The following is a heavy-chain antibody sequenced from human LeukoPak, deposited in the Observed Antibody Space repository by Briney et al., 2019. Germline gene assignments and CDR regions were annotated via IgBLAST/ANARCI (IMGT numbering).Heavy chain of an antibody. V-gene: IGHV4-59*08. J-gene: IGHJ3*02. Sequence: SETLSLTCAVYGGSFSGYYWSWIRQPPGKGLEWIGYIYYSGSTNYNPSLKSRVTISVDTSKNQFSLKLSSVTAADTAVYYCARSGAGYCSSTSCYGAFDIWGQGTMVTVSS. CDR3: ARSGAGYCSSTSCYGAFDI. D-gene: IGHD2-2*01. CDR1: GGSFSGYY. CDR2: IYYSGST.